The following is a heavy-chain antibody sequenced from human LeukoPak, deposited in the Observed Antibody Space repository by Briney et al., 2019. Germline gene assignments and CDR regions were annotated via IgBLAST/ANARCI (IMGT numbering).Heavy chain of an antibody. CDR2: INPNSGNT. CDR1: GHTFTGYY. D-gene: IGHD3-16*01. CDR3: ARGWTWGDS. Sequence: ASVKVSCKASGHTFTGYYMHWVRQAPGQGLEWMGWINPNSGNTAYAQNFQGRVTMTRDSSRSTVYMELSSLKSEDTAVYYCARGWTWGDSWGQGSPVTVSS. J-gene: IGHJ1*01. V-gene: IGHV1-8*02.